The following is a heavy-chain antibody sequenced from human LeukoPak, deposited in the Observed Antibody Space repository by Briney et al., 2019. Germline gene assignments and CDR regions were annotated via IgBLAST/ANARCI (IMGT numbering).Heavy chain of an antibody. D-gene: IGHD6-13*01. CDR3: ARGIAVTGFTT. Sequence: ASQTLSLTCAISGDSVSSNSVAWNWIRQSPSRGPEWLGRTYYRSKWYNDYAVSVESRITINPDTSKNQFSLQLNSVTPEDTAVYYCARGIAVTGFTTWGQGTLVTVSS. CDR1: GDSVSSNSVA. J-gene: IGHJ5*02. V-gene: IGHV6-1*01. CDR2: TYYRSKWYN.